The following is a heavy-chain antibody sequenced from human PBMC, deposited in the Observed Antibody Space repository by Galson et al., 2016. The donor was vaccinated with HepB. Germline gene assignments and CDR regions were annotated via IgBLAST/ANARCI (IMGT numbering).Heavy chain of an antibody. J-gene: IGHJ5*02. CDR1: GFRFDYIG. Sequence: YLRLSCAASGFRFDYIGMGWLRQAPGKGLEWVSGINWSGDTTGYADSVKGRFTISRDNAKNSLFLQMNSLRAEDTAFYYCARGGATPGQWLDNWFDPWGQGTLVSVSS. CDR2: INWSGDTT. V-gene: IGHV3-20*04. CDR3: ARGGATPGQWLDNWFDP. D-gene: IGHD6-19*01.